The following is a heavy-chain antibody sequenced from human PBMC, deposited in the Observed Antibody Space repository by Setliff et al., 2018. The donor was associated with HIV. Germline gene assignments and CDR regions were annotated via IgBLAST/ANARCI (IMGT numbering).Heavy chain of an antibody. J-gene: IGHJ4*02. D-gene: IGHD1-26*01. V-gene: IGHV3-30*02. CDR2: IWYDGTNK. CDR1: GFSFSSYG. Sequence: PGGSLRLSCAASGFSFSSYGMHWVRQAPGKGLEWLALIWYDGTNKQYGDSVKGRFTISRDYAKNSLYLQLNSLRAEDTGLYYCAKDRDEKWGSSPTDFWGQGTLVTVSS. CDR3: AKDRDEKWGSSPTDF.